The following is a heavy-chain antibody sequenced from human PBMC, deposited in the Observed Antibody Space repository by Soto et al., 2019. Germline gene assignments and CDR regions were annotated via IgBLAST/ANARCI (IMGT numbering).Heavy chain of an antibody. J-gene: IGHJ4*02. CDR1: GFTFSSYS. CDR3: ARDLGDYGDSPPYDY. V-gene: IGHV3-21*01. CDR2: ISSSSSYI. D-gene: IGHD4-17*01. Sequence: GGSLRLSCAASGFTFSSYSMNWVRQAPGKGLEWVSSISSSSSYIYYADSVKGRFTISRDNAKNSLYLQMNSLRAEDTAVYYCARDLGDYGDSPPYDYWGQGTLVTVSS.